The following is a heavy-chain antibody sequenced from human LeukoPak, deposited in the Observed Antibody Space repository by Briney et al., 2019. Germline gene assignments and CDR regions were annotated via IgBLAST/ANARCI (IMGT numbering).Heavy chain of an antibody. CDR2: IYSSGST. D-gene: IGHD6-19*01. CDR3: ARGPSAVAGYFDY. J-gene: IGHJ4*02. CDR1: GGSISSYY. Sequence: KTSETLSLTCTVSGGSISSYYWSWIRQPPGEGLEWIGYIYSSGSTNYNPSLKSRVTISVDPSKNQFSLKLSSVTAADTAVYYCARGPSAVAGYFDYGGQGTVVTVS. V-gene: IGHV4-59*01.